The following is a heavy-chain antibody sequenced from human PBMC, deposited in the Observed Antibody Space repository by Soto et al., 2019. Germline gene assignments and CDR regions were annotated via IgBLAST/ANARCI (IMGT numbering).Heavy chain of an antibody. CDR2: ISGSGGST. V-gene: IGHV3-23*01. CDR1: GFTFSSYA. J-gene: IGHJ4*02. CDR3: AKDPKGLRSFDY. Sequence: EVQLLESGGGLVQPGGSLRLSCAASGFTFSSYAMSWVRQAPGKGLEWVSAISGSGGSTYYADSVKGRFTISRDNSKNTLYLQMTSLRAEDTAVYYCAKDPKGLRSFDYWGQGNLVTVSS.